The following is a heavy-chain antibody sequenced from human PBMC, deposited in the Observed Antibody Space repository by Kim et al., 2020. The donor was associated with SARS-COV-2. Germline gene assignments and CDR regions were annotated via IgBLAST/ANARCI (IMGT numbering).Heavy chain of an antibody. Sequence: SETLSLTCTVSGGSISSGDYYWSWIRQPPGKGLEWIVYIYYSGSTYYNSSLKRRVTISVDTSKNQFSLKLSSVTAADTAVYYCGAAGEGATGSGAFDIWGQGTMVTVSS. V-gene: IGHV4-30-4*01. CDR1: GGSISSGDYY. J-gene: IGHJ3*02. D-gene: IGHD3-10*01. CDR3: GAAGEGATGSGAFDI. CDR2: IYYSGST.